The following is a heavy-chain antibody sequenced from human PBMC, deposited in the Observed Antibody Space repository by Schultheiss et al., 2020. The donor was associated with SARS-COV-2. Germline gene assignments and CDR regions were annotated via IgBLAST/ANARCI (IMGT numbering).Heavy chain of an antibody. V-gene: IGHV4-39*07. CDR3: ARDRDYPSYYGMDV. Sequence: SETLSLTCTVSGGSISSSSYYWGWIRQPPGKGLEWIGSIYYSGSTYYNPSLKSRVTISVDTSKNQFSLKLSSVTAADTAVYYCARDRDYPSYYGMDVWGQGTTVTVSS. J-gene: IGHJ6*02. CDR2: IYYSGST. D-gene: IGHD3-16*01. CDR1: GGSISSSSYY.